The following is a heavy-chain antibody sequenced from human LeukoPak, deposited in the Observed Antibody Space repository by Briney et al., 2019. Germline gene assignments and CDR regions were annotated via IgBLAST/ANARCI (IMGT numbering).Heavy chain of an antibody. D-gene: IGHD3-22*01. CDR1: DGSITSDGYS. Sequence: KPSQTLSLTCAVSDGSITSDGYSWSWIRQPPGKGLEWIGYIYYTGSTYYNPSLKSRVTLSVDRSKNQLSLKLSSVTAADTAVYYCARGYYSDGSGYFLDYWGQGTLVTVSS. CDR3: ARGYYSDGSGYFLDY. CDR2: IYYTGST. J-gene: IGHJ4*02. V-gene: IGHV4-30-2*01.